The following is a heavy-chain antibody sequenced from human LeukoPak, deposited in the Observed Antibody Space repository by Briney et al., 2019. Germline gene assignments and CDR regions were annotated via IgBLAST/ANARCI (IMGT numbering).Heavy chain of an antibody. Sequence: SETLSLTCTGSGGSISSSSYYWGWIRQPPGKGLEWIGSIYYSGSTYYNPSLESRVTISVDTSKNQFSLKLTSVTAADTAVYYCARRGRPSGPFDYWGQGTLVTVSS. D-gene: IGHD2-15*01. CDR2: IYYSGST. CDR1: GGSISSSSYY. V-gene: IGHV4-39*01. J-gene: IGHJ4*02. CDR3: ARRGRPSGPFDY.